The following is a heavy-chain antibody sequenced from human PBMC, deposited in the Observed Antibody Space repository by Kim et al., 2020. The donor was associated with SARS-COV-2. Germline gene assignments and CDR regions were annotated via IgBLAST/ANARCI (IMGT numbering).Heavy chain of an antibody. CDR3: ARGYGSRIDYGMDV. V-gene: IGHV3-9*01. Sequence: GGSLRLSCAASKFTFDDYAMHWVRQAPGKGLEWVSGVSWNRGIIGYAFSVKGRFTISRDNAKNSLYLQMNSLRAEDTALYFCARGYGSRIDYGMDVWGQGTTVTVSS. D-gene: IGHD3-10*01. J-gene: IGHJ6*02. CDR2: VSWNRGII. CDR1: KFTFDDYA.